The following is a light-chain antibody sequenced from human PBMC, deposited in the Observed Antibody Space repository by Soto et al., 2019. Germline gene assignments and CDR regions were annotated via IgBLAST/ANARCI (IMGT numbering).Light chain of an antibody. Sequence: EIVMTQSPGTLSVSPGERATLSCRASHSVGSNLGWYQQKPGQAPRLLSYGASTRATGIPARFSGSGSGTEFTLTIVGLQSEDFAVYYCQQYNNWPPLTFGGGTKVEIK. CDR1: HSVGSN. V-gene: IGKV3-15*01. CDR2: GAS. J-gene: IGKJ4*01. CDR3: QQYNNWPPLT.